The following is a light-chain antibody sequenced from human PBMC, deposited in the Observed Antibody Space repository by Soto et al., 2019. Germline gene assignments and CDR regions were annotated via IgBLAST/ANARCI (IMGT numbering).Light chain of an antibody. Sequence: EIVLTQSPGTLSLSPGERATLSCRASQSVRSSNLAWYQQKPGQAPRLLIYGASSRATGIPDRFSGSGSGTDFTLTISRLEPEDFAVYYCQQYGSSPWTFGQGTKVEIK. CDR1: QSVRSSN. V-gene: IGKV3-20*01. CDR3: QQYGSSPWT. J-gene: IGKJ1*01. CDR2: GAS.